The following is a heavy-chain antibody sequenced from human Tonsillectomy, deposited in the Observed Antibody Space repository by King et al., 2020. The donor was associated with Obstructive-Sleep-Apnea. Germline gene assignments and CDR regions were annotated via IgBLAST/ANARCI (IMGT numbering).Heavy chain of an antibody. CDR3: ARDLAPSSSLYYYDAMDV. CDR2: ISSSGSTL. Sequence: VQLVESGGGLVKPGGSLRLSCAASGFTFSDYYMSWIRQAPGKGLEWVSYISSSGSTLNYADSVKGRFTISRDNAKKSLYLQMNSLRAEVTAGYYCARDLAPSSSLYYYDAMDVWGQGTTVIVPS. D-gene: IGHD6-13*01. CDR1: GFTFSDYY. V-gene: IGHV3-11*01. J-gene: IGHJ6*02.